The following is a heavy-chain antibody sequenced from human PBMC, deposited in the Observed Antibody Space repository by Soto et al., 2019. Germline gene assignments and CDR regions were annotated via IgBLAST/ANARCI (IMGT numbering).Heavy chain of an antibody. D-gene: IGHD6-19*01. CDR2: IVPIFGTT. CDR3: AIVDAVAGIYNYHGLDV. J-gene: IGHJ6*02. CDR1: GGTFSNYA. V-gene: IGHV1-69*12. Sequence: QVQLVQSGAEVTKPGSSVKVSCKASGGTFSNYAISWVRQAPGQGLEWMGGIVPIFGTTNYAQKFQGIVPIIGNVSTTTAYLEVSRVRSEDPAMYYCAIVDAVAGIYNYHGLDVWGQGTAVRVSS.